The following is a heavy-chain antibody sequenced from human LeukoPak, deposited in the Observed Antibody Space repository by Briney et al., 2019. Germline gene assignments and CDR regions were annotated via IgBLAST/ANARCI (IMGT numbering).Heavy chain of an antibody. J-gene: IGHJ4*02. CDR3: AREAAGYYDSSAYLFD. CDR1: GYTFTGYY. V-gene: IGHV1-2*02. D-gene: IGHD3-22*01. CDR2: INPNSGGT. Sequence: ASVKVSCKASGYTFTGYYMHWVRQAPGQGLEWMGWINPNSGGTNYAQKFQGRVTMTRDTSISTVYMELSRLRPDDTAVYYCAREAAGYYDSSAYLFDWGQGTLVTVSS.